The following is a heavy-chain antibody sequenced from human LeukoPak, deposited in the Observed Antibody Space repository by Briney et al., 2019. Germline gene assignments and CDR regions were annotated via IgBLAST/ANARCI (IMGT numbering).Heavy chain of an antibody. CDR3: ARGLVGYSYGSFLDY. CDR2: INHSGST. CDR1: GGSFSGYY. D-gene: IGHD5-18*01. V-gene: IGHV4-34*01. Sequence: PSETLSLTCAVYGGSFSGYYWSWIRQPPGKGLEWIGEINHSGSTNYNPSLKSRVTISVDTSKNQFSLKLSSVTAADTAVYYCARGLVGYSYGSFLDYWGQGTLVTASS. J-gene: IGHJ4*02.